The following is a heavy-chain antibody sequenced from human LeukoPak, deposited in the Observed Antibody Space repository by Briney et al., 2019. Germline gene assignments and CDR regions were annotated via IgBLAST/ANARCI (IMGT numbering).Heavy chain of an antibody. V-gene: IGHV6-1*01. Sequence: SQTLSLTCAISGDSVSSNTAAWNWIRQSPSRGLEWLGRTYYRSKWYNDYEVSVKSRITINPDTSKNQFSLQLNSVTPEDTAVYYCAREIVPAAISGFRWFDPWGQGTLVTVSS. CDR2: TYYRSKWYN. CDR3: AREIVPAAISGFRWFDP. J-gene: IGHJ5*02. D-gene: IGHD2-2*02. CDR1: GDSVSSNTAA.